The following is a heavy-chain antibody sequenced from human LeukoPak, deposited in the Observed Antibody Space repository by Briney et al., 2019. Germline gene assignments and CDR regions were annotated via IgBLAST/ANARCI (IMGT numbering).Heavy chain of an antibody. J-gene: IGHJ4*02. CDR1: GGTFSRYA. CDR2: IIPMFGIA. Sequence: SVKVSCKASGGTFSRYAISWVRQAPGQGLEWMGGIIPMFGIANYAQKFQGRVTITADESTSTAYMELSSLRSEDTAVYYCARDRPYTGGWRGFDYWGQGTLVTVSP. D-gene: IGHD6-19*01. CDR3: ARDRPYTGGWRGFDY. V-gene: IGHV1-69*13.